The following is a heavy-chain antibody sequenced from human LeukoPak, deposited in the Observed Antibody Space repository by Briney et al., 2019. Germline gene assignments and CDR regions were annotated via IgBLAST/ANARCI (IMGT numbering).Heavy chain of an antibody. J-gene: IGHJ4*02. CDR1: GFTFSSYE. D-gene: IGHD3-22*01. Sequence: GGSLRLSCAASGFTFSSYEMNWVRQAPGKGLERLSYISSSGSTIYYADSVKVRFTISRDNAKNSLYLQMNSLRAEDTAVYYCARVTRQYYDSSGYYPHSDYWGQGTLVTVSS. V-gene: IGHV3-48*03. CDR2: ISSSGSTI. CDR3: ARVTRQYYDSSGYYPHSDY.